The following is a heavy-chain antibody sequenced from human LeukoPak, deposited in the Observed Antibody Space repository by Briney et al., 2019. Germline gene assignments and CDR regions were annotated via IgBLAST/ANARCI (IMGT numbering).Heavy chain of an antibody. CDR3: AKDQGHRTEAGVFDY. V-gene: IGHV3-30*18. D-gene: IGHD6-19*01. J-gene: IGHJ4*02. Sequence: GRSLRLSCAASGFTFSSYGMHWVRQAPGKGLEWVAVISYDGSSKYYADSVKGRFTISRDNSKNTLYLQMNSLRAEDTAVYYCAKDQGHRTEAGVFDYWGQGTLVTVSS. CDR2: ISYDGSSK. CDR1: GFTFSSYG.